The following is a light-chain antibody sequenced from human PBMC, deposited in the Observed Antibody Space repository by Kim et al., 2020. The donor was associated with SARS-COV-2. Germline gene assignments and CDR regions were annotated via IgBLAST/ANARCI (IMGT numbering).Light chain of an antibody. CDR3: QAWDSSTAYVV. CDR1: KLGDKY. CDR2: RDS. Sequence: SRGQTASVTCSGDKLGDKYACWYQQKPGQSPVLVIYRDSKRPSGIPERFSGSNSGNTATLTMSGTQAMDEADYYCQAWDSSTAYVVFGGGTKLTVL. V-gene: IGLV3-1*01. J-gene: IGLJ2*01.